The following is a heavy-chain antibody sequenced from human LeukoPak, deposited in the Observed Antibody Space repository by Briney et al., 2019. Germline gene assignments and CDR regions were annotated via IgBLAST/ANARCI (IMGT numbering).Heavy chain of an antibody. J-gene: IGHJ6*03. CDR3: VRIATAGRDYYYYYYMDV. CDR1: GYSFTIYW. V-gene: IGHV5-51*01. CDR2: IYPGDSDT. Sequence: GESLQISCKGSGYSFTIYWIGWVRQMPGKGLEWMGIIYPGDSDTRYSPSFQGQVTISADKSISTAYLQWSSLKASDTAMYYCVRIATAGRDYYYYYYMDVWGKGTTVTVSS. D-gene: IGHD6-13*01.